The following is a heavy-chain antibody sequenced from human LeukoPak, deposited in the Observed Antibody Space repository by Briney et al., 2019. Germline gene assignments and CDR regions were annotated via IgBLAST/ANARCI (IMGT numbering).Heavy chain of an antibody. V-gene: IGHV3-48*01. CDR2: ISSSSSTI. D-gene: IGHD3-3*01. CDR1: GFTFSTYA. J-gene: IGHJ4*02. Sequence: GGSLRLSCAASGFTFSTYAMNWVRQAPGKGLEWVSYISSSSSTIYYADSVKGRFTISRDNAKNSLYLQMNSLRAEDTAVYYCARASRITIFGVVNDYWGQGTLVTVSS. CDR3: ARASRITIFGVVNDY.